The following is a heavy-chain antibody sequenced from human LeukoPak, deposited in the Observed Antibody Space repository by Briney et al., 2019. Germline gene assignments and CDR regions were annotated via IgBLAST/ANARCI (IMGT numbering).Heavy chain of an antibody. V-gene: IGHV3-23*01. J-gene: IGHJ4*02. Sequence: GGSLKLSCAASGFTFSGYAMSWVRQAPGKGLEWVSSINAFGARTYYADSVKGRFTISRDNSKNTLYLQMNSLRAEDTALYYCAKVALGYCSGSSCYYFDYGGQGTLVTVSS. CDR3: AKVALGYCSGSSCYYFDY. D-gene: IGHD2-15*01. CDR1: GFTFSGYA. CDR2: INAFGART.